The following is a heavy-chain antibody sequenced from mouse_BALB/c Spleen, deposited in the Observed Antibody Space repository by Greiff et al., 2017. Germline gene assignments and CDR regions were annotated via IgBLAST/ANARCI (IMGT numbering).Heavy chain of an antibody. J-gene: IGHJ4*01. CDR2: ISYSGST. D-gene: IGHD2-3*01. V-gene: IGHV3-8*02. CDR3: ARTDGYSYYYAMDY. CDR1: GDSITSGY. Sequence: EVQLQQSGPSLVKPSQTLSLTCSVTGDSITSGYWNWIRKFPGNKLEYMGYISYSGSTYYNPSLKSRISITRDTSKNQYYLQLNSVTTEDTATYYCARTDGYSYYYAMDYWGQGTSVTVSS.